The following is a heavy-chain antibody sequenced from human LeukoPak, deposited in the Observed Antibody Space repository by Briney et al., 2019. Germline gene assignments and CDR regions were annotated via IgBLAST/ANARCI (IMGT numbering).Heavy chain of an antibody. CDR2: INPNGGGT. V-gene: IGHV1-46*01. J-gene: IGHJ4*02. CDR1: GYTFTSYY. CDR3: ARDRVTGYPTPYFAY. D-gene: IGHD5-18*01. Sequence: ASVKVSCKASGYTFTSYYMHWVRQAPGQGLEWMGIINPNGGGTSYTQKFQGRVTMTRDMSTSTVYMGLSSLRSEDTTVYYCARDRVTGYPTPYFAYWGQGTLVTVSS.